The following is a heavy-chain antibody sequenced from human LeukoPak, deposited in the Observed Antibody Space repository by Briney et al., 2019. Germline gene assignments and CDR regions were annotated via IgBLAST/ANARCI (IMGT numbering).Heavy chain of an antibody. CDR2: IYYSGST. D-gene: IGHD4-17*01. CDR3: ARLPTVTTHFDY. J-gene: IGHJ4*02. V-gene: IGHV4-59*08. Sequence: SETLSLTCAVYGGSFSGYYWSWIRQPPGKGLEWIGYIYYSGSTNYNPSLKSRVTISVDTSKNQFSLKLSSVTAADTAVYYCARLPTVTTHFDYWGQGTLVTVSS. CDR1: GGSFSGYY.